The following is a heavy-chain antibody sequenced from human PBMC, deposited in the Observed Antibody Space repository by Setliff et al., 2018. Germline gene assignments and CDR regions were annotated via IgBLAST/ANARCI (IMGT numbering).Heavy chain of an antibody. CDR2: IYYSGST. D-gene: IGHD5-12*01. Sequence: PSETLSLTCTVSGGPISSSSYYWGWIRQPPGKGLEWIGSIYYSGSTYYNPSLKSRVTISVDTSKNQFSLKLSSVTAADTAVYYCARGRVEMATITPFDYWGQGTLVTVSS. CDR3: ARGRVEMATITPFDY. CDR1: GGPISSSSYY. V-gene: IGHV4-39*07. J-gene: IGHJ4*02.